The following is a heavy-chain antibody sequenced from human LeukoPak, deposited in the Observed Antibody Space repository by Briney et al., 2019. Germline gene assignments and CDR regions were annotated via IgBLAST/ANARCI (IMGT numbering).Heavy chain of an antibody. D-gene: IGHD6-19*01. CDR2: ISGSGGST. CDR1: GFTFSSYA. CDR3: AKDAGGGTGYSSGWYGYDDY. Sequence: PGGSLRLSCAASGFTFSSYAMSRVRQAPGKGLEWVSAISGSGGSTDYADSVKGRFTISRDNSKNTLYLQMNGLRAEDTAVYYCAKDAGGGTGYSSGWYGYDDYWGQGTLVTVSS. V-gene: IGHV3-23*01. J-gene: IGHJ4*02.